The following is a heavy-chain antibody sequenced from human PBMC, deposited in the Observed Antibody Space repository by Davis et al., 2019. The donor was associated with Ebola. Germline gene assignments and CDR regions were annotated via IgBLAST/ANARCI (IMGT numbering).Heavy chain of an antibody. V-gene: IGHV3-53*01. D-gene: IGHD4-17*01. Sequence: GGSLRLSCAASGLIVSDKYISWVRQAPGKGLEWVSVIYRDGRIYHADSVKGRFTVSRDNSKNTVYLEINSLRAEDTAMYHCTRHVPGDFWYFDLWGRGTLVTVSS. CDR3: TRHVPGDFWYFDL. CDR1: GLIVSDKY. J-gene: IGHJ2*01. CDR2: IYRDGRI.